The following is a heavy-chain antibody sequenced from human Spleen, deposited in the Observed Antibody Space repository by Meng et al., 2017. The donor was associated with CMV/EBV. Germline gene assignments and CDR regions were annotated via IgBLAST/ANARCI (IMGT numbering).Heavy chain of an antibody. CDR2: IYHSGST. Sequence: SETLSLTCTVSDYSISSGYYWGWIRQPPGKGLEWIGSIYHSGSTYYNPSLKSRVTISVDTSKNQFSLNLSSVTAADTAVYYCARVGYSGSYPSFDYWGQGALVTVSS. CDR3: ARVGYSGSYPSFDY. D-gene: IGHD6-6*01. V-gene: IGHV4-38-2*02. J-gene: IGHJ4*02. CDR1: DYSISSGYY.